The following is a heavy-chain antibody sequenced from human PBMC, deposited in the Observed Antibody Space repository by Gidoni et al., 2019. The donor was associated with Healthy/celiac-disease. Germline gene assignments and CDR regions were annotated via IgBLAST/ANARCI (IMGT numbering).Heavy chain of an antibody. CDR1: GGTFSSYA. J-gene: IGHJ3*02. D-gene: IGHD3-22*01. CDR2: IIPIVGTE. CDR3: ARMDYYDSSGALGAFDI. V-gene: IGHV1-69*01. Sequence: QVQLVQSGAEVKKPGSSVKVSCKASGGTFSSYAIRWVRQAPGQGLEWMGGIIPIVGTENYAQKFQGRVTITADESTSTAYMELSSLRSEDTAVYYCARMDYYDSSGALGAFDIWGQGTMVTVSS.